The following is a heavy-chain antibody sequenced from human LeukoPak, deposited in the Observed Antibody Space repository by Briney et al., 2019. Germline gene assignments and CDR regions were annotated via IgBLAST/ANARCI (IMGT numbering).Heavy chain of an antibody. CDR2: LYTSGDT. V-gene: IGHV4-4*07. D-gene: IGHD4-17*01. CDR1: GGSISSYY. CDR3: ARQSDYGFDY. Sequence: PSETLSLTCTVSGGSISSYYWSWIRQPAGKGLEWIGRLYTSGDTNYNPSLKSRLTMSLDTSKNQVSLNLNSVTAADTAVYYCARQSDYGFDYWGQGTLVTVSS. J-gene: IGHJ4*02.